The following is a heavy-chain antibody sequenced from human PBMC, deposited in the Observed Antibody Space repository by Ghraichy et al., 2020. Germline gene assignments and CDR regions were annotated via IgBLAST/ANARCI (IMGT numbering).Heavy chain of an antibody. CDR3: VRDRLPDGSFGELVFGDDP. J-gene: IGHJ5*02. Sequence: GGSLRLSCVASGFTFSDYSMNWVRQAPGKGLEWVSFISRSDNYIYYADSVKGRFTISRDNAKNSLYLQMNSLRHDDTALYYCVRDRLPDGSFGELVFGDDPWGQGVLVTVSS. V-gene: IGHV3-21*01. CDR2: ISRSDNYI. CDR1: GFTFSDYS. D-gene: IGHD3-10*01.